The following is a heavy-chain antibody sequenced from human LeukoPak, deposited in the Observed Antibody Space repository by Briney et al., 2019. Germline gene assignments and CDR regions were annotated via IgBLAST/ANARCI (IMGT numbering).Heavy chain of an antibody. D-gene: IGHD2-15*01. CDR3: ARGRRYCSGGSCYSYYYYGMDV. CDR2: INHGGST. J-gene: IGHJ6*02. V-gene: IGHV4-34*01. Sequence: SETLSLTCAVXGGXFSGYYWSWIRQPPGKGLEWIGEINHGGSTNYDPSLKSRVTISVDTSKNQFSLKLSSVTAADAAVYYCARGRRYCSGGSCYSYYYYGMDVWGQGTTVTVSS. CDR1: GGXFSGYY.